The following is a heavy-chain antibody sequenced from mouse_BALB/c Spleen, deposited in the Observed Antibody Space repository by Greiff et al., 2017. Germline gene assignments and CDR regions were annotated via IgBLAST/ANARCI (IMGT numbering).Heavy chain of an antibody. CDR3: ARYYGSSYGAY. D-gene: IGHD1-1*01. CDR1: GFTFSSYA. J-gene: IGHJ3*01. V-gene: IGHV5-9-4*01. CDR2: ISSGGSYT. Sequence: EVKLMESGGGLVKPGGSLKLSCAASGFTFSSYAMSWVRQSPEKRLEWVAEISSGGSYTYYPDTVTGRFTISRDNAKNTLYLEMSSLRSEDTAMYYCARYYGSSYGAYWGQGTLVTVSA.